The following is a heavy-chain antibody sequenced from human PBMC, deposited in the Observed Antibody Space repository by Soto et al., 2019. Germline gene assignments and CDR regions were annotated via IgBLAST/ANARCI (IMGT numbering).Heavy chain of an antibody. V-gene: IGHV3-15*01. J-gene: IGHJ4*02. CDR2: IKSKTDGGTT. CDR1: GSAFSNAW. CDR3: STYDYIWGSDRYRWAY. D-gene: IGHD3-16*02. Sequence: EVQLVESGGDLVEPGGSLRLSCAASGSAFSNAWMSWVRQAPGKGLEWVGRIKSKTDGGTTDYAAPVEGRFTISRDDSKNTLYLHMSSLKTEDTAMYYCSTYDYIWGSDRYRWAYWGKGTLVTVSS.